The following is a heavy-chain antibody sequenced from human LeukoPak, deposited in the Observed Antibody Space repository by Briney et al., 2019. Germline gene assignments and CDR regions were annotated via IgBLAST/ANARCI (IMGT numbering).Heavy chain of an antibody. V-gene: IGHV3-74*01. Sequence: GGSLRLSCAASGFTFSSYWMHWVRQAPGKGLVWVSRINSDGRSTSYADSVKGRFAISRDNAKNTLYLQMNSLRAEDTAVYYCAKDKGYYYGSGSSYNWFDPWGQRTLVTVSS. J-gene: IGHJ5*02. CDR1: GFTFSSYW. D-gene: IGHD3-10*01. CDR2: INSDGRST. CDR3: AKDKGYYYGSGSSYNWFDP.